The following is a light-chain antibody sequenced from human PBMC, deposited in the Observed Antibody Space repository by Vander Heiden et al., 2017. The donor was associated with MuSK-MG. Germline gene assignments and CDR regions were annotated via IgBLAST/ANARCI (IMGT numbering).Light chain of an antibody. CDR1: TLRTYF. Sequence: SSELTQDPAVSVALGQTVSFTCQGDTLRTYFASWYQQKAGQAPMLVFYGKNNRPSGIPERFSASSSGTSSSLTITGAQAEDEADYYCISRDSSGTQYVFGAGTKVTVL. V-gene: IGLV3-19*01. CDR2: GKN. CDR3: ISRDSSGTQYV. J-gene: IGLJ1*01.